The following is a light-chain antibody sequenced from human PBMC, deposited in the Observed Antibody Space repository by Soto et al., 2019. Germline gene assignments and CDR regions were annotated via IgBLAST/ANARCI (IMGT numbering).Light chain of an antibody. CDR2: AAS. CDR1: RGITSW. J-gene: IGKJ2*01. Sequence: DFQMPQSPSSGSASVGDRATITFRAGRGITSWLAWYQQKPGKAPKLLIYAASSLQSGVPSRFSGSGSGTDFTLTISSLQPEDFATYYCQQANSFPPYTFGQGTKLEIK. V-gene: IGKV1D-12*01. CDR3: QQANSFPPYT.